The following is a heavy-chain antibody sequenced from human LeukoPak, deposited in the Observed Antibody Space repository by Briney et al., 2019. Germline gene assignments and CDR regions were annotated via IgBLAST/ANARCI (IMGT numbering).Heavy chain of an antibody. D-gene: IGHD1-14*01. CDR2: ISGSGGST. J-gene: IGHJ4*02. CDR1: GFTFSSYA. Sequence: GGSLRLSCAASGFTFSSYAMSWVRQAPGKGLEWVSAISGSGGSTYYADSVKGRFTISSDNSKNTLYLQMNSLRAEDTAVYYCAKGVQDSTRGGTMFDYWGQGTLVTVSS. CDR3: AKGVQDSTRGGTMFDY. V-gene: IGHV3-23*01.